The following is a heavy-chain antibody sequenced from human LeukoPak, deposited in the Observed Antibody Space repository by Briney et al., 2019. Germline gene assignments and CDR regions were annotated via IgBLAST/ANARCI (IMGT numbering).Heavy chain of an antibody. J-gene: IGHJ4*02. Sequence: SVKVSFKASGGTFSSYAISWVRQAPGQGLEWMGGIIPIFGTADYAQKFQGRVTITADESTSTAYMELSSLRSEDTAVYYCAFGEGAAAGTTRGYYFDYWGQGTLVTVSS. CDR1: GGTFSSYA. CDR3: AFGEGAAAGTTRGYYFDY. D-gene: IGHD6-13*01. V-gene: IGHV1-69*13. CDR2: IIPIFGTA.